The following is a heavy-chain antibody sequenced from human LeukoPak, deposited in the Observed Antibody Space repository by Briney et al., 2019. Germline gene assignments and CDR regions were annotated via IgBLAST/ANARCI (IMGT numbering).Heavy chain of an antibody. CDR2: ISGDSRYI. D-gene: IGHD3-10*01. CDR1: GFTFSSYS. J-gene: IGHJ3*02. CDR3: ARALITMVRGGHDAFDI. V-gene: IGHV3-21*04. Sequence: AGGSLRLSCAASGFTFSSYSMNWVRQAPGKGLEWVSAISGDSRYIYYADSVRGRFTISRDNAENSLYLQMNSLRAEDTAVYYCARALITMVRGGHDAFDIWGQGTMVTVSS.